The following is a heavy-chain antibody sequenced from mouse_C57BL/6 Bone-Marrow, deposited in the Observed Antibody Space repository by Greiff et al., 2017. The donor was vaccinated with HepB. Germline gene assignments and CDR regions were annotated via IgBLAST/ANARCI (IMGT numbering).Heavy chain of an antibody. CDR1: GYTFTSYW. V-gene: IGHV1-64*01. Sequence: QVQLQQPGAELVKPGASVKLSCKASGYTFTSYWMHWVKQRPGQGLEWIGMIHPNSGSTNYNEKFKSKATLTVDKSSSTAYMQLSSLTSEDSAVYYCATSRRTLLSPWFAYWGQGTLVTVSA. J-gene: IGHJ3*01. CDR2: IHPNSGST. D-gene: IGHD2-1*01. CDR3: ATSRRTLLSPWFAY.